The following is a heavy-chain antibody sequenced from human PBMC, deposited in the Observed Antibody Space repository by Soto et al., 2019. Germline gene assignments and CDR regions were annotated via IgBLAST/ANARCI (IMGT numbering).Heavy chain of an antibody. D-gene: IGHD2-15*01. CDR2: INAGNGNT. CDR1: GYTFTSYA. V-gene: IGHV1-3*01. J-gene: IGHJ5*02. Sequence: ASVKVSCKASGYTFTSYAMHWVRQAPGQRLEWMGWINAGNGNTKYSQKFQGRVTITRDTSASTAYMELSSLRSEDTAVYYCARSIVVVPALHHSGPAPLVSVPS. CDR3: ARSIVVVPALHH.